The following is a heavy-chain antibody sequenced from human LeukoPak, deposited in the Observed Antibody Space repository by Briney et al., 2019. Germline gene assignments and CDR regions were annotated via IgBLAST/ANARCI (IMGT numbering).Heavy chain of an antibody. V-gene: IGHV5-51*01. J-gene: IGHJ6*02. CDR2: IYPGDSDT. CDR3: ARHRFLLTTDYYGMDV. Sequence: RAGESLEISCKGSGYSFTSYWIGWVRQMPGKGLEWMGIIYPGDSDTRYSPSFQGQVTISADKSISTAYLQWSSLKASDTAMYYCARHRFLLTTDYYGMDVWGQGTTVTVSS. CDR1: GYSFTSYW. D-gene: IGHD4-17*01.